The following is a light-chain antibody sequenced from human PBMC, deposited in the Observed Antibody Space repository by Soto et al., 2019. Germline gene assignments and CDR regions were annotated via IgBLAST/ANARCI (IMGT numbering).Light chain of an antibody. CDR3: HQYNHWPPDRT. CDR1: QSVGSN. V-gene: IGKV3-15*01. Sequence: EIVMTQSPATLSVSPGERATLSCRASQSVGSNLAWYQQRPGQAPRLLIYGASTRATGVPARFSGSGSGTELTLTISSLQSEDFGIYFCHQYNHWPPDRTFGQGTKVEIK. J-gene: IGKJ1*01. CDR2: GAS.